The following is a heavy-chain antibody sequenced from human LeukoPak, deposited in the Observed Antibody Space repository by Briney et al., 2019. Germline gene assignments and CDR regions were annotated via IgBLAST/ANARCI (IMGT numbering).Heavy chain of an antibody. Sequence: ASVKVSCKASGYTFTGYYMHWVRQAPGQGLEWMGWINPNSGGTNYAQKFQGRVTMTRDTSISTAYMELSRLRSDDTAVYYCARVSSYDILTDLDYWGQGTLVTVPS. D-gene: IGHD3-9*01. V-gene: IGHV1-2*02. CDR2: INPNSGGT. J-gene: IGHJ4*02. CDR3: ARVSSYDILTDLDY. CDR1: GYTFTGYY.